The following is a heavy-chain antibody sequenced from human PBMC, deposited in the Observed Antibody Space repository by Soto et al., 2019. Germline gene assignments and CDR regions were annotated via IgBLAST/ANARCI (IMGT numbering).Heavy chain of an antibody. CDR3: ASAAAAGNWFDP. D-gene: IGHD6-13*01. J-gene: IGHJ5*02. V-gene: IGHV1-8*01. CDR2: MSANSGNT. Sequence: QVQLVQSGAEVKKPGASVKVSCKASGYTFTSYDINWVRQATGQGLEWMGWMSANSGNTGYAQKFQGRVTMTSDPTASTAYMDLSSLRSENTADTSCASAAAAGNWFDPWGQGTLVTGSS. CDR1: GYTFTSYD.